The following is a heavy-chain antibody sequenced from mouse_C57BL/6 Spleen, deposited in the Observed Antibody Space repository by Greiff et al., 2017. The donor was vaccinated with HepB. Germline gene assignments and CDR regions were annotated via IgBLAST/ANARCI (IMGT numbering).Heavy chain of an antibody. Sequence: QVQLQQSGAELAKPGAPVKLSCKASGYTFTSYWMHWVKQRPGQGLEWIGYINPSSGYTKYNQKFKVKATLTADKSSSTAYMQLSSLTYEDSAVYYCARRGSNYDESYYAMDYWGQGTSVTVSS. CDR2: INPSSGYT. CDR3: ARRGSNYDESYYAMDY. CDR1: GYTFTSYW. J-gene: IGHJ4*01. D-gene: IGHD2-5*01. V-gene: IGHV1-7*01.